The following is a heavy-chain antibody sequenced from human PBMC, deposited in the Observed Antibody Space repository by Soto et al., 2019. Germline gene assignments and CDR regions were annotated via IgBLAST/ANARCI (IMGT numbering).Heavy chain of an antibody. J-gene: IGHJ3*01. D-gene: IGHD6-25*01. CDR1: GGTFSTYT. Sequence: QVHLVQSGAEVRKPGSSVKVSCKTSGGTFSTYTIYWVRQAPGQGLEWMGRIIPLFGTTKYAQNFQDRVTITAEESTSTNYMALSSLRAEDTAVYYCARRLDDRADEGFDVWGEGKAVTVSA. CDR2: IIPLFGTT. CDR3: ARRLDDRADEGFDV. V-gene: IGHV1-69*18.